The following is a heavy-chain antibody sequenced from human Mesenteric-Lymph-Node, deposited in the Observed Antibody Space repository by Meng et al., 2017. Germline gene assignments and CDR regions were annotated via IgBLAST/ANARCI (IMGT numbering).Heavy chain of an antibody. V-gene: IGHV4-39*07. CDR2: IYYSGST. Sequence: SETLSLTCTVSGGSISSSSYYWGWIRQPPGKGLEWIGSIYYSGSTYYNPSLKSRVTMSVDTAKNQFSLKLSSVTAADTAVYYCARPPLWSPEYYFDYWGQGTLVTVSS. CDR1: GGSISSSSYY. CDR3: ARPPLWSPEYYFDY. J-gene: IGHJ4*02. D-gene: IGHD3-10*01.